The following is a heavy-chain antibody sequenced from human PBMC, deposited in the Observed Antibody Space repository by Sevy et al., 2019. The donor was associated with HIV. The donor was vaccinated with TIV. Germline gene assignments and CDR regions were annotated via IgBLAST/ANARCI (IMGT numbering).Heavy chain of an antibody. Sequence: GGSLRLSCAASGFNFTDYYINWIRQAPGKGLEWISYISGGETTTYYSDSVKGRFTVCRDNAKNSVFLQMISLRAGDTAVDSSVSKSGYCRDGTCYAGTSIDQWGEGSLVTVSS. J-gene: IGHJ4*02. CDR2: ISGGETTT. V-gene: IGHV3-11*01. CDR1: GFNFTDYY. CDR3: VSKSGYCRDGTCYAGTSIDQ. D-gene: IGHD2-15*01.